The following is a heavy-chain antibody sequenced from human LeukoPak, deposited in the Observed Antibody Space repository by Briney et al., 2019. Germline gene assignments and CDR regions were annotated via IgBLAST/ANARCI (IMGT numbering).Heavy chain of an antibody. J-gene: IGHJ4*02. CDR1: GFTFDDYA. Sequence: PGGSLRLSCAASGFTFDDYAMHWVRQAPGKGLEWVSGISWNSGSIGYADSVKGRFTISRDNAKNSLYLQMNSLRAEDTALYYCAKDVTALYGDPYFDYWGQGTLVTVSS. CDR2: ISWNSGSI. V-gene: IGHV3-9*01. D-gene: IGHD4-17*01. CDR3: AKDVTALYGDPYFDY.